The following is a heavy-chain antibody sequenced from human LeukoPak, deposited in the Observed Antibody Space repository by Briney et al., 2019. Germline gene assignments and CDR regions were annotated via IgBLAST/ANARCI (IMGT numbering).Heavy chain of an antibody. CDR1: GFTFSSYG. CDR2: ISYDGSNK. V-gene: IGHV3-30*18. J-gene: IGHJ4*02. CDR3: AKDRAGLLWFGEPEFDY. Sequence: PGGSLRLSCAASGFTFSSYGMHWVRQAPGKGLEWVAVISYDGSNKYYADSVKGRFTISRDNSKNTLYLQMNSLKAEDTAVYYCAKDRAGLLWFGEPEFDYWGQGTLVTVSS. D-gene: IGHD3-10*01.